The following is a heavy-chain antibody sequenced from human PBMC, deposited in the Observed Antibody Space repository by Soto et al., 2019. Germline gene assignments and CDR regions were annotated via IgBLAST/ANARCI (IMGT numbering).Heavy chain of an antibody. V-gene: IGHV1-2*02. CDR3: ARDTLSTVTLHH. CDR2: INPNSGGT. CDR1: GYTFTGYY. Sequence: ASVKVSCKASGYTFTGYYMHWVRQAPGQGLEWMGWINPNSGGTNYAQKFQGRATMTRDTSISTAYMELSRLRSDDTAVYYCARDTLSTVTLHHWGQGTLVTVSS. J-gene: IGHJ1*01. D-gene: IGHD4-17*01.